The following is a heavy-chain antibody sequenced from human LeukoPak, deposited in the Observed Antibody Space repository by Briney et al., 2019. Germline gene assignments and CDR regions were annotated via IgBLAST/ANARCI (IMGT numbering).Heavy chain of an antibody. CDR1: GFTFDDYA. D-gene: IGHD3-10*01. V-gene: IGHV3-9*01. CDR3: AKDILFSAMVRGAGAFDI. Sequence: GRSLRLSCAASGFTFDDYAMHWVRQAPGKGLEWVSGISWNSGSIGYADSVKGRFTISRDNAKNSLYLQMNSLRAEDTALYYCAKDILFSAMVRGAGAFDIWGQGTMVTVSS. J-gene: IGHJ3*02. CDR2: ISWNSGSI.